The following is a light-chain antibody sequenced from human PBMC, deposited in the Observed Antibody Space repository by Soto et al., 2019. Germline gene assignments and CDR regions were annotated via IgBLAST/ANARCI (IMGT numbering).Light chain of an antibody. CDR2: GAS. J-gene: IGKJ3*01. V-gene: IGKV3-15*01. Sequence: EIVMTQSPATLSVSPGERATLSCRASQSISFKLAWYQQKPGQPPRLLIYGASTRATGIPARFSGSGSGTEFTLTISSLQSEDFAVYYCQLHNSWPLWFTFGPGTKVQIK. CDR3: QLHNSWPLWFT. CDR1: QSISFK.